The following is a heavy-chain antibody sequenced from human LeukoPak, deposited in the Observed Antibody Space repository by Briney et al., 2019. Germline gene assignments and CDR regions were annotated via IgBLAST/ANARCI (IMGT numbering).Heavy chain of an antibody. J-gene: IGHJ5*02. CDR3: ARGEVVNLGFDP. Sequence: GSLRLSCAASGFTFSSYGMHWVRQAPGKGLEWIGEINHSGSTNYNPSLKSRVTISVDTSKNQFSLKLSSVTAADTAVYYCARGEVVNLGFDPWGQGTLVTVSS. CDR2: INHSGST. CDR1: GFTFSSYG. V-gene: IGHV4-34*01. D-gene: IGHD3-22*01.